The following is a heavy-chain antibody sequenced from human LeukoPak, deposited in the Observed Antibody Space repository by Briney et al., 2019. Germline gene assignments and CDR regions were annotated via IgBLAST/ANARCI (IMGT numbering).Heavy chain of an antibody. Sequence: GGSLRLSCAASGFTFSSYSMNWVRQAPGKGLEWVSSISSISSYIYYADSVKGRFTISRDNAKTSLYLQMNSLRAEDTAVYYCARNALRYFDWLLGDDAFDIWGQGTMVTVSS. CDR3: ARNALRYFDWLLGDDAFDI. V-gene: IGHV3-21*01. D-gene: IGHD3-9*01. J-gene: IGHJ3*02. CDR2: ISSISSYI. CDR1: GFTFSSYS.